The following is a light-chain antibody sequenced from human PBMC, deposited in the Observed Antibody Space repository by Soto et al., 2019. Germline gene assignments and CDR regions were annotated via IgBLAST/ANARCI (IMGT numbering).Light chain of an antibody. CDR3: SSYAGSLYV. V-gene: IGLV2-8*01. J-gene: IGLJ1*01. Sequence: QSALTQPPSASGSPGQSVTISCTGTSSDVGDYNYVSWYQQHPGKAPKLMIYEVSKRPSGVPDRFSGSKSGNTASLTVSGHQAEDDADYYCSSYAGSLYVFGTGTKLTVL. CDR1: SSDVGDYNY. CDR2: EVS.